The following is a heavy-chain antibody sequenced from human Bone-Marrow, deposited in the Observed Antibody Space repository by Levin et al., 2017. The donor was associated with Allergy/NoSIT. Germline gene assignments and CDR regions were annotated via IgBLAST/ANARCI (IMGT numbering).Heavy chain of an antibody. V-gene: IGHV3-53*01. CDR1: GFSVSNNF. D-gene: IGHD1-26*01. Sequence: PGGSLRLSCTVSGFSVSNNFMTWVRQAPGKGLEWLSVIYNGGDTYYADSVKGRFTISRDNSKNTLYLQMNSLRVDDTAIYYCARPLNSARHFGWFDPWGQGTLVTVSS. J-gene: IGHJ5*02. CDR2: IYNGGDT. CDR3: ARPLNSARHFGWFDP.